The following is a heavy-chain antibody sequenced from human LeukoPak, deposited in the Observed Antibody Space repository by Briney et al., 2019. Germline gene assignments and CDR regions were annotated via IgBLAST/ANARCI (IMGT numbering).Heavy chain of an antibody. V-gene: IGHV3-23*01. D-gene: IGHD3-10*01. J-gene: IGHJ6*02. CDR2: ISGSGGST. CDR1: GFTFSSYA. Sequence: PGGSLRLSCAASGFTFSSYAMSWVRQAPGKGLEWVSAISGSGGSTYYADSVKGRFTISRDNSKNTLYLQMNSLRAEDTAVYYCATYHVLLWFGAGYGMDVWGQGTTVTVSS. CDR3: ATYHVLLWFGAGYGMDV.